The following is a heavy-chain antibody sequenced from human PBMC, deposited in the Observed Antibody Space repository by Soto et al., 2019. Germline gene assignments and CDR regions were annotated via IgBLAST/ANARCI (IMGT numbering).Heavy chain of an antibody. Sequence: QVHLVESGGGVVQPGGSLRLYCAVPGLLFSGYGMQWVRQDQGNGLEWVAIIRCEGTNIEYADSVRGRFTGSRDNSKNMLYLKMKRRRVEDTAVYYCARDGIGGTVFYGYFDYCCQGPLVTVSS. CDR1: GLLFSGYG. J-gene: IGHJ4*02. CDR2: IRCEGTNI. V-gene: IGHV3-30*02. D-gene: IGHD1-1*01. CDR3: ARDGIGGTVFYGYFDY.